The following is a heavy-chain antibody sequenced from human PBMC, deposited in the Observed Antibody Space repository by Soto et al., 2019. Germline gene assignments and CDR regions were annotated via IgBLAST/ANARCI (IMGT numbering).Heavy chain of an antibody. CDR3: ARTMTTSGWFDP. Sequence: LSLTCGVSGGSMFSGGNSWSWIRQAPGKGLEWIGYFYHSGCTYYNPSLKSRVTISVDTSKNQFSLRLTSVTAADTAVYFCARTMTTSGWFDPWGQGTLVTVSS. J-gene: IGHJ5*02. CDR1: GGSMFSGGNS. V-gene: IGHV4-30-2*01. CDR2: FYHSGCT. D-gene: IGHD3-10*01.